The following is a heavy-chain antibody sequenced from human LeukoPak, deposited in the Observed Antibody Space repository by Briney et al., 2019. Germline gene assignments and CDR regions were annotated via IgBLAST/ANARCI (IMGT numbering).Heavy chain of an antibody. CDR3: ALITGKRDFGY. J-gene: IGHJ4*02. CDR1: GFTFSSYG. D-gene: IGHD1-1*01. Sequence: PGGSLRLSCAASGFTFSSYGMHWVRQAPGKGLEWVAVISYDGSNKYYADSVRGRFTISRDNAKNTLYLQMNSLRAEDTAVYYCALITGKRDFGYWGQGTPVTVSS. CDR2: ISYDGSNK. V-gene: IGHV3-30*03.